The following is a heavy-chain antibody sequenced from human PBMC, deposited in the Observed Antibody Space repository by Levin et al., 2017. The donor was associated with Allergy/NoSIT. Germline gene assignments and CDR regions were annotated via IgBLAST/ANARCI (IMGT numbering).Heavy chain of an antibody. CDR3: ARGGHLGSIGVYGMDV. J-gene: IGHJ6*02. V-gene: IGHV3-53*01. D-gene: IGHD3-10*01. CDR1: GFTVSDTY. Sequence: GESLKISCAASGFTVSDTYMTWVRQAPGKGLECVSVIYSGGSTYYADSVMGRFTISGDNSNNTLYLQMRNLRGDDTAIYYFARGGHLGSIGVYGMDVWGQGTTVTVSS. CDR2: IYSGGST.